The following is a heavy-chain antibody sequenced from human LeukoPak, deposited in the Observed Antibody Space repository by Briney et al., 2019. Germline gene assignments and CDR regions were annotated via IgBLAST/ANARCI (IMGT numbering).Heavy chain of an antibody. CDR3: ARDRLVAATHRGWFDP. J-gene: IGHJ5*02. CDR2: ISAYNGNT. CDR1: GYTFTSYG. D-gene: IGHD2-15*01. Sequence: ASAKVSCKASGYTFTSYGISWVRQAPGQGLEWMGWISAYNGNTNYAQKLQGRVTMTTDTSTSTACMELRSLRSDDTAVYYCARDRLVAATHRGWFDPWGRGTLVTVSS. V-gene: IGHV1-18*01.